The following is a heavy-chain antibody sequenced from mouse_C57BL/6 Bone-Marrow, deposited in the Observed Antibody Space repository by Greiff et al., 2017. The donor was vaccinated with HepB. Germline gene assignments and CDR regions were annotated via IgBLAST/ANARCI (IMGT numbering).Heavy chain of an antibody. V-gene: IGHV1-55*01. Sequence: QVQLQQPGAELVKPGASVKMSCKASGYTFTSYWITRVKQRPGQGLEWIGDIYPGSGSTNYNEKFKSKATLTVDTSSSTAYMQLSSLTSEDSAVYYCARSTAQATHFDYWGQGTTLTVSS. J-gene: IGHJ2*01. CDR1: GYTFTSYW. CDR2: IYPGSGST. CDR3: ARSTAQATHFDY. D-gene: IGHD3-2*02.